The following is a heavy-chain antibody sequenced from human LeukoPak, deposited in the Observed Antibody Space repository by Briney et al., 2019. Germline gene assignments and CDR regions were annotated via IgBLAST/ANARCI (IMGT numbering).Heavy chain of an antibody. D-gene: IGHD2-8*01. J-gene: IGHJ4*02. Sequence: SQTLSLTCTVSGGSISSGDYYWSWIRQPPGKGLEWIGYIYYSGSTYYNPSLKSRVTIPVDTSKNQFSLKLSSVTAADTAVYYCARVLMVYAIVNYWGQGTLVTVSS. CDR1: GGSISSGDYY. CDR2: IYYSGST. CDR3: ARVLMVYAIVNY. V-gene: IGHV4-30-4*08.